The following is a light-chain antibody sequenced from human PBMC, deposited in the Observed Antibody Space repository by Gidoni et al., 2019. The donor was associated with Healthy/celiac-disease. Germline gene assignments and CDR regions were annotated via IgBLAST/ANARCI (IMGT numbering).Light chain of an antibody. CDR1: ALPKKF. CDR3: YSTDSSGNHRV. CDR2: EDS. V-gene: IGLV3-10*01. Sequence: SYELTQPPSVSVSPGQTARVTCSGDALPKKFASWYQQKSGQAPVLVIYEDSKRPSGIPERSSGSSSGTMATLTISGAQVEDEADYYCYSTDSSGNHRVFGGGTKLTVL. J-gene: IGLJ3*02.